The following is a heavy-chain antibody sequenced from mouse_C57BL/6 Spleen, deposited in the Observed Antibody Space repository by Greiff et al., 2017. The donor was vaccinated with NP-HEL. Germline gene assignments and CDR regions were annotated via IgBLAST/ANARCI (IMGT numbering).Heavy chain of an antibody. CDR3: ARDHGSRGYFDV. CDR2: INPNNGGT. J-gene: IGHJ1*03. Sequence: EVQLQQSGPELVKPGASVKIPCKASGYTFTDYNMDWVKQSHGKSLEWIGDINPNNGGTIYNQKFKGKATLTVAKSSSTAYMELRSLTSEDTAVYYCARDHGSRGYFDVWGTGTTVTVSS. CDR1: GYTFTDYN. D-gene: IGHD1-1*01. V-gene: IGHV1-18*01.